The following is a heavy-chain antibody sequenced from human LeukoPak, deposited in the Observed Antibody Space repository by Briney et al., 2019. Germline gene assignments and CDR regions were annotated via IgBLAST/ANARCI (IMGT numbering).Heavy chain of an antibody. CDR2: INHSGST. CDR3: ARHNSGRYEDAFDI. CDR1: GGSFSGYY. V-gene: IGHV4-34*01. D-gene: IGHD6-19*01. Sequence: SETLSLTCAVYGGSFSGYYWSWIRQPPGKGLEWIGEINHSGSTNYNPSLKSRVTISVDKSKSQFSLKLSSVTAADTAVYYCARHNSGRYEDAFDIWGQGTMVIVSS. J-gene: IGHJ3*02.